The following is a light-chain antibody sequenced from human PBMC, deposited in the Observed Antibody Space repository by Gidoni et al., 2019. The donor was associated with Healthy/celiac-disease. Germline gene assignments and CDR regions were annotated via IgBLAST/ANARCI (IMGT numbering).Light chain of an antibody. CDR1: QSLLHSNGYNY. J-gene: IGKJ2*01. V-gene: IGKV2-28*01. Sequence: DIVMTQSPLSLPVTPVEPASISCRSSQSLLHSNGYNYLYWYLQKPGQSPQLLIYLGANRASGVPDRFSGSGSGTDFTLKISRVEAEDVGVYYCMQALQTPPYTFGQGTKLEIK. CDR2: LGA. CDR3: MQALQTPPYT.